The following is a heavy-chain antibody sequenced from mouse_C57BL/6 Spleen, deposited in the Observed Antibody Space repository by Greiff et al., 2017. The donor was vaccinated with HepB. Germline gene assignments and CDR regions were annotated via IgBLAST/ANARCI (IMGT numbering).Heavy chain of an antibody. Sequence: QVQLQQSGPELVKPGASVKLSCKASGYTFTSYDINWVKQRPGQGLEWIGWIYPRDGSTKYNEKFKGKATLTVDTSPSTAYMELHSLTSEDSAVYFCARSPYYGSSRAWFAYWGQGTLVTVSA. CDR2: IYPRDGST. CDR3: ARSPYYGSSRAWFAY. CDR1: GYTFTSYD. J-gene: IGHJ3*01. V-gene: IGHV1-85*01. D-gene: IGHD1-1*01.